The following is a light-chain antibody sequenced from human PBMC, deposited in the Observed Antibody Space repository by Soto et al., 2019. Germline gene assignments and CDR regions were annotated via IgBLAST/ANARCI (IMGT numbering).Light chain of an antibody. CDR1: QSLLSSDGNSY. V-gene: IGKV2-30*01. CDR3: MQGTHWLPWT. Sequence: DVVMTQSPLSLPVTLGQPASISCRSNQSLLSSDGNSYLNRFQQRPGQSPRRLTYKVSIRDSGVPNRFSGSGSGTEFTLKISRVEAEDVGIYYCMQGTHWLPWTVGQGTKVDIK. J-gene: IGKJ1*01. CDR2: KVS.